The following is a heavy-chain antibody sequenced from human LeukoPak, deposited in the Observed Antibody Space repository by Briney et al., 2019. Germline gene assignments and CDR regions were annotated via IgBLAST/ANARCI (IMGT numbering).Heavy chain of an antibody. J-gene: IGHJ2*01. CDR2: ISSSSSYI. D-gene: IGHD3-22*01. Sequence: PGGSLRLSCAASGFTFSSYSMNWVRQAPGKGLEWVSSISSSSSYIYYADSVKGRFTISRDNSKNTLYLQMNSLRAEDTALYYCAKVVSTYYYETADWYFDLWGRGTLVTVSS. CDR3: AKVVSTYYYETADWYFDL. CDR1: GFTFSSYS. V-gene: IGHV3-21*04.